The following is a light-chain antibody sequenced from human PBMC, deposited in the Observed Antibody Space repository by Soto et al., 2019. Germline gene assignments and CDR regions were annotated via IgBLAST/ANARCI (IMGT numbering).Light chain of an antibody. CDR3: QQPDSYPCT. CDR1: QGFSNS. V-gene: IGKV1-9*01. J-gene: IGKJ2*02. CDR2: AAS. Sequence: DLPLTQSPSFLSASVGDRVTSTCRASQGFSNSLAWYQQKPGKAPKLLIYAASTLQSGVPSRFSGSGSGTEFTLTSSSLQPEDFATYYCQQPDSYPCTFGQGTKLEIK.